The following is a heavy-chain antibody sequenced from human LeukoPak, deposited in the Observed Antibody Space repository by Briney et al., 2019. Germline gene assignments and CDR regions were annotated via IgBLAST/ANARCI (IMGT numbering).Heavy chain of an antibody. J-gene: IGHJ6*02. V-gene: IGHV4-59*01. CDR3: ARGFKPYYYYGMDV. CDR2: IYYSGST. Sequence: SETLSLTCTVSGGSISSYYWSWIRQPPGKGLEWIGYIYYSGSTNYNPSLKSRVTISVDTSKNQFSLKLSSMTAADTAVYYCARGFKPYYYYGMDVWGQGTTVTVSS. CDR1: GGSISSYY.